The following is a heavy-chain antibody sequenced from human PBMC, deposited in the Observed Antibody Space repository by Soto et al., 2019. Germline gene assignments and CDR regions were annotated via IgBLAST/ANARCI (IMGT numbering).Heavy chain of an antibody. J-gene: IGHJ4*02. CDR2: ISRSNSYI. CDR3: ARDGGYSSGWYQFDY. V-gene: IGHV3-21*06. D-gene: IGHD6-19*01. Sequence: EVQLVESGGGLVKPGGSLRLSCAASGFTFSSYSMNWVRQAPGKGLEWVASISRSNSYIYYADSVKGRFTISRDNAKNSLYLQMNSLRAEDTAVYYCARDGGYSSGWYQFDYCGQGTLVTVSS. CDR1: GFTFSSYS.